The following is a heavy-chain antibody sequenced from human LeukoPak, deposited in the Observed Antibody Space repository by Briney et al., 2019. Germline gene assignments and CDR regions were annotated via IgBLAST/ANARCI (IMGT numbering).Heavy chain of an antibody. Sequence: GGSLRLSCAASGFTVSSNYMSWVRQAPGKGLEWVSVIYSGGSTYYADSVKGRFTISRDNSKNTLYLQMNSLRAEDTAVYYCASFCSGSSCALDFWGQGTLVTVSS. D-gene: IGHD2-2*01. CDR2: IYSGGST. J-gene: IGHJ4*02. CDR1: GFTVSSNY. CDR3: ASFCSGSSCALDF. V-gene: IGHV3-66*01.